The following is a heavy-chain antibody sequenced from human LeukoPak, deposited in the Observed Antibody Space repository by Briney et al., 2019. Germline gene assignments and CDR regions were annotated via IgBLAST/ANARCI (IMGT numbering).Heavy chain of an antibody. CDR2: IYYSGST. V-gene: IGHV4-59*02. J-gene: IGHJ5*02. CDR3: AREVSVAGNNWFDP. Sequence: PGGSLRLSCAASGFTVSSTYMSWARQAPGKGLEWIGYIYYSGSTNYNPSLKSRVTISVTSKNQFSLKLSSVTAADTAVYFCAREVSVAGNNWFDPWGQGALVTVSS. D-gene: IGHD6-19*01. CDR1: GFTVSSTY.